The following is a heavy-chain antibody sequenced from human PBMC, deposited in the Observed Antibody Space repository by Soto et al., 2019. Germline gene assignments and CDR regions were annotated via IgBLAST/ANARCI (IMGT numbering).Heavy chain of an antibody. CDR1: GFTFSSYA. CDR2: ISYDGSNK. J-gene: IGHJ4*02. Sequence: QVQLVESGGGVVQPGRSLRLSCAASGFTFSSYAMHWVRQASGKGLEWVAVISYDGSNKYYADSVKGRFTISRDNSKNTLYLQMNSLRAEDTAVYYCARGLSGWYWGQGTLVTVSS. D-gene: IGHD6-19*01. CDR3: ARGLSGWY. V-gene: IGHV3-30-3*01.